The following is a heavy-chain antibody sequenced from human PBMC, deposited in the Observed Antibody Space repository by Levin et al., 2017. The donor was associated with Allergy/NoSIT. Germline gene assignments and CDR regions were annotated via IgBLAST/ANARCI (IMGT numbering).Heavy chain of an antibody. J-gene: IGHJ2*01. CDR3: ARRKGVNCSSTSCYFYWYFDR. V-gene: IGHV4-59*01. D-gene: IGHD2-2*01. CDR2: IYYSGST. CDR1: GGSIRSYY. Sequence: SQTLSLTCTVSGGSIRSYYWSWIRQPPGKGLEWIGYIYYSGSTNYNPSLKSRVTISVDTSKNQFSLKLSSVTAADTAVYYCARRKGVNCSSTSCYFYWYFDRWGRGTLVTVSS.